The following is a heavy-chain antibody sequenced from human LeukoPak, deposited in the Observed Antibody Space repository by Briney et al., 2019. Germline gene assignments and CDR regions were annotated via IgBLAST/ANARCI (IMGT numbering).Heavy chain of an antibody. CDR2: IYPGDSDT. CDR1: GYSFTSYW. V-gene: IGHV5-51*01. Sequence: GESLKISCKGSGYSFTSYWIGWVRQMPGKGLEWMGIIYPGDSDTRYSPSFQGQVTISADKSISTAYLQWSSLRAEDTAVYYCARDVVVPAAIGAFDIWGQGTMVTVSS. CDR3: ARDVVVPAAIGAFDI. D-gene: IGHD2-2*01. J-gene: IGHJ3*02.